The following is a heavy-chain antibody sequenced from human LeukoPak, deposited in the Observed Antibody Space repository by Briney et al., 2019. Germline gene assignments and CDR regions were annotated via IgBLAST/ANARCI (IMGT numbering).Heavy chain of an antibody. CDR1: GFTFSSYS. J-gene: IGHJ4*02. CDR2: ISSSSSYI. Sequence: GGSLRLSCAASGFTFSSYSMNWVRQAPGKGLEWVSSISSSSSYIYYADSVKGRFTISRDNAKNSLYLQMNSLRAEDTAVYHCAREGSGVAGHFDYWGQGTLVTVSS. V-gene: IGHV3-21*01. D-gene: IGHD6-19*01. CDR3: AREGSGVAGHFDY.